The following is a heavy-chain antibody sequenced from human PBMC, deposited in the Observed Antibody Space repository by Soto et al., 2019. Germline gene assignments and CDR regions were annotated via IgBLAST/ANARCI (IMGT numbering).Heavy chain of an antibody. J-gene: IGHJ3*02. V-gene: IGHV3-11*06. CDR1: GFTLSDYF. CDR2: SSNSGGYI. CDR3: VRIQLAPYACDI. Sequence: QVQLVESGGGMVKPGGSLRLSCAASGFTLSDYFMAWVRQSPRQGLEWVSSSSNSGGYITYADSVRGRFTISSENAKSSLLLQMNSLRAADTAVDFCVRIQLAPYACDIWGQGAMCSFSS. D-gene: IGHD1-1*01.